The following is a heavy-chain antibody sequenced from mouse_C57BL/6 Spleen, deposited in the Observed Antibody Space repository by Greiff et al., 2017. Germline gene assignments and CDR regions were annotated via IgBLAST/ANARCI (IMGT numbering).Heavy chain of an antibody. J-gene: IGHJ3*01. Sequence: QVQLQQLGAELVRPGSSVKLSCKASGYTFTSYWMHWVKQRPIQGLEWIGNIDPSDSETHYNQKFKDKATLTVDKSSSTAYMQLSSLTSEDSAVYYCARDDDYAWFAYWGQGTLVTVSA. CDR3: ARDDDYAWFAY. V-gene: IGHV1-52*01. CDR1: GYTFTSYW. D-gene: IGHD2-4*01. CDR2: IDPSDSET.